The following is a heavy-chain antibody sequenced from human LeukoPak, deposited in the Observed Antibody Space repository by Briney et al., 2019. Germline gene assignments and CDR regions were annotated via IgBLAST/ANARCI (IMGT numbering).Heavy chain of an antibody. D-gene: IGHD2-15*01. Sequence: SVKVSCKASGYTFTSHYMHWVRQAPGQGLEWMGGIIPIFGTANYAQKFQGRVTITADESTSTAYMELSRLRSDDTAVYYCARDDEYCSGGSCYSGLFDYWGQGTLVTVSS. J-gene: IGHJ4*02. CDR1: GYTFTSHY. CDR2: IIPIFGTA. CDR3: ARDDEYCSGGSCYSGLFDY. V-gene: IGHV1-69*13.